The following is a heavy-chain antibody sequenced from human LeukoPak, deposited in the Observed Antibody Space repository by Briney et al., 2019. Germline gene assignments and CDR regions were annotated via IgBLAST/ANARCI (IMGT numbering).Heavy chain of an antibody. CDR3: ARVRYGSAASWFDS. Sequence: PSETLSLTCTVSGGSISSGSYYWSWIRQAPGKGLEWIGYIYYSGSTNYNPSLKSRVTISVDTSKNQFSLKLSSVTAADTAVYYCARVRYGSAASWFDSWGQGTLVTVSS. J-gene: IGHJ5*01. CDR2: IYYSGST. CDR1: GGSISSGSYY. D-gene: IGHD2-2*01. V-gene: IGHV4-61*01.